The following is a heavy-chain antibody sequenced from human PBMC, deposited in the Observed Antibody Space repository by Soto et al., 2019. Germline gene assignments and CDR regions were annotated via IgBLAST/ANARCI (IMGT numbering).Heavy chain of an antibody. D-gene: IGHD5-18*01. Sequence: QVQLVESGGGVVQPGRSLRLSCAASGFTFSSYGMHWVRQAPGKGLEWVAVISYYGSNKYYADSVKGRFTISRDNSKNTLYLQMNSLRAEDTAVFYCSKGHGYSYADYFHFLGQGNLVNVFS. CDR2: ISYYGSNK. J-gene: IGHJ4*02. CDR1: GFTFSSYG. CDR3: SKGHGYSYADYFHF. V-gene: IGHV3-30*18.